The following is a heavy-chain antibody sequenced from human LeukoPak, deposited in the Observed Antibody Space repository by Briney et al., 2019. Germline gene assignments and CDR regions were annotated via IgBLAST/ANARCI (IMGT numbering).Heavy chain of an antibody. CDR1: GYTSTGYY. V-gene: IGHV1-2*06. CDR3: ARDGGMVRGSHGP. J-gene: IGHJ5*02. D-gene: IGHD3-10*01. CDR2: NNPNSGGT. Sequence: ASVKVSCKASGYTSTGYYMHWVRQAPGQGLEWMGRNNPNSGGTNYAQKFQGRVTMTRATSISTAYMELSRLRSDETAVYYCARDGGMVRGSHGPWGQGTLVTVSS.